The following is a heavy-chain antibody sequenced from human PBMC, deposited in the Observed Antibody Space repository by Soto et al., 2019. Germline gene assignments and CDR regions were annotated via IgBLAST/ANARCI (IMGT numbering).Heavy chain of an antibody. CDR3: AREGYCSSTSCYSFDY. J-gene: IGHJ4*02. CDR1: GFTFSSYA. D-gene: IGHD2-2*01. Sequence: EVQLVESGGGLVQPGGSLRLSCVASGFTFSSYAMHWVRQAPGKGLEYVSAISSNGGSTYYANSVKGRFTISRDNSKNTLYLQMGSLRAEDMAVYYCAREGYCSSTSCYSFDYWGQGTLVTVSS. CDR2: ISSNGGST. V-gene: IGHV3-64*01.